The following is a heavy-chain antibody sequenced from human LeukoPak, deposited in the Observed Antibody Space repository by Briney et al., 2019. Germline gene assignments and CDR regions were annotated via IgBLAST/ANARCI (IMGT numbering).Heavy chain of an antibody. CDR1: GDSINNYY. J-gene: IGHJ5*02. D-gene: IGHD2/OR15-2a*01. Sequence: SETLSLTCTVSGDSINNYYWSWIRQPAGKGLEWIGRIYSTGSTNYNPSLKSRVTMSVDTSKNQFSLKLSSVTAADTAVYYCAKVRYGTFNWFDPWGQGTQVTVSS. CDR2: IYSTGST. CDR3: AKVRYGTFNWFDP. V-gene: IGHV4-4*07.